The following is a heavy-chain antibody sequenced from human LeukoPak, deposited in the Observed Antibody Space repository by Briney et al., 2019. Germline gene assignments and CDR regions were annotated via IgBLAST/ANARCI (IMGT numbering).Heavy chain of an antibody. CDR1: GFTFSSYW. CDR3: AREAAVADPNDAFDI. D-gene: IGHD6-19*01. V-gene: IGHV3-11*04. J-gene: IGHJ3*02. Sequence: AGGSLRLSCSASGFTFSSYWMSWIRQAPGKGLEWVSYISSSGSTIYYADSVKGRFTISRDNAKNSLYLQMNSPRAEDTAVYYCAREAAVADPNDAFDIWGQGTMVTVSS. CDR2: ISSSGSTI.